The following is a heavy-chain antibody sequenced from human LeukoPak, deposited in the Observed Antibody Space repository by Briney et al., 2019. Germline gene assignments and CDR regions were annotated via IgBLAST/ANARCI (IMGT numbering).Heavy chain of an antibody. CDR3: ARYGLFSFDY. CDR2: IYYSGNT. CDR1: GGSINNLY. Sequence: SETLSLTCTGSGGSINNLYWSWLRQPPGKALEWIGYIYYSGNTNYNPSLKSRVSISVDTSKNQFSLKLNSVTAADTAVYYCARYGLFSFDYWGQGTLVTVSS. D-gene: IGHD3-10*01. V-gene: IGHV4-59*08. J-gene: IGHJ4*02.